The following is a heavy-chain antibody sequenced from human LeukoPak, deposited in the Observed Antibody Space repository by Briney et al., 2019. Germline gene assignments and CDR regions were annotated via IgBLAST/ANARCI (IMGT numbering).Heavy chain of an antibody. J-gene: IGHJ4*02. D-gene: IGHD1-14*01. CDR2: ISDNGGRT. CDR3: AKDFGRNLGGPGY. Sequence: GGSLRLSCAASGFTSSTYTMAWVRQAPGGGLEWVSGISDNGGRTYYADSVKGRFAISRDDSKSTLYLQMNSLRGEDTAVYYCAKDFGRNLGGPGYWGRGTLVIVSS. CDR1: GFTSSTYT. V-gene: IGHV3-23*01.